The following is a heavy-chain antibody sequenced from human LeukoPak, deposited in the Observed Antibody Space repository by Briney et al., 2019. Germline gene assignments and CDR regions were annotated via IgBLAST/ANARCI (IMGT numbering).Heavy chain of an antibody. V-gene: IGHV1-2*06. CDR2: INPNSGGT. CDR1: GYTFTAYY. D-gene: IGHD3-10*01. J-gene: IGHJ4*02. CDR3: ATLWEASMVTKGN. Sequence: ASVRVSCKASGYTFTAYYMHWVRQAPGQGLEWMGRINPNSGGTNYAQKFRGRVTMTRDTSISTAYMELTRLRSDDTAVYYCATLWEASMVTKGNWGQGTLVTVSS.